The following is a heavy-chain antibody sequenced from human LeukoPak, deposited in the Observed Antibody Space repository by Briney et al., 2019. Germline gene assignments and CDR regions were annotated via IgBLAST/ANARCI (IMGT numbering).Heavy chain of an antibody. V-gene: IGHV4-4*02. CDR2: IYHSGST. D-gene: IGHD3-22*01. J-gene: IGHJ3*02. CDR3: ARHHYYDSSGTAFDI. CDR1: GGSISSSNW. Sequence: SGTLSLTCAVSGGSISSSNWWSWVRQPPGKGLEWIGEIYHSGSTNYNPSLKSRVTISVDKSKNQFSLKLSSVTAADTAVYYCARHHYYDSSGTAFDIWGQGTMVTVSS.